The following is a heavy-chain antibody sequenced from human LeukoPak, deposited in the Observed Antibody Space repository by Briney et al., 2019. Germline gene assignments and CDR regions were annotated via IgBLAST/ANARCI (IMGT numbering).Heavy chain of an antibody. CDR1: GGSISSGGYS. V-gene: IGHV4-30-2*01. CDR2: IYHSGST. J-gene: IGHJ6*02. CDR3: ARDHIAAAPKYYYYYGMDV. Sequence: SQTLSLTCAVSGGSISSGGYSWSWIRQPPGKGLEWIGYIYHSGSTYYNPSLKSRVTISVDRSKNQFSLKLSSVTAADTAVYYCARDHIAAAPKYYYYYGMDVWGQGTTVTVSS. D-gene: IGHD6-13*01.